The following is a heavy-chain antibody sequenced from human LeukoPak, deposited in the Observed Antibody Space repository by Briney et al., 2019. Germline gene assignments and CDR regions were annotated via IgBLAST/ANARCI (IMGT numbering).Heavy chain of an antibody. V-gene: IGHV1-69*06. CDR2: IIPIVGTA. CDR1: GGTFSSYA. J-gene: IGHJ6*03. D-gene: IGHD1-26*01. Sequence: ASVKVSCKASGGTFSSYAISWVRQAPGQGLEWMGGIIPIVGTADYAQKFQGRVTITADKSTSTAYMELSSLRSEDTAVYYCARSGGYYFYMDVWGKGTTVTVSS. CDR3: ARSGGYYFYMDV.